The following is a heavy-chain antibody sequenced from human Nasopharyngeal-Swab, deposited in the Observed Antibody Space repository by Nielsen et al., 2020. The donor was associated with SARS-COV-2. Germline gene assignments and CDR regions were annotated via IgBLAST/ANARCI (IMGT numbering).Heavy chain of an antibody. CDR1: GGSISSGGYY. Sequence: SETLSLNCTVSGGSISSGGYYWSWIRQHPGKGLEWIGYIYYSGSTYYNPSLKSRVTISVDTSKNQFSLKLSSVTAADTAVYYCARDVSGSSYGMDVWGQGTTVTVSS. J-gene: IGHJ6*02. D-gene: IGHD3-10*01. V-gene: IGHV4-31*03. CDR3: ARDVSGSSYGMDV. CDR2: IYYSGST.